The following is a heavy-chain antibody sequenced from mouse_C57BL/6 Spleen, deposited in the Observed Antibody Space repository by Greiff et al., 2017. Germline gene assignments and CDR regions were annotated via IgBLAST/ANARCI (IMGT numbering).Heavy chain of an antibody. CDR2: IYPGDGDT. CDR3: AQRHYSRETYFDY. Sequence: QVQLQQSGPELVKPGASVKISCKASGYAFSSSWMNWVKQRPGKGLEWIGRIYPGDGDTNYNGKFKGKATLTADKSSSTAYMQLSSLTSEDSAVYFCAQRHYSRETYFDYWGQGTTLTVSS. D-gene: IGHD1-1*01. CDR1: GYAFSSSW. V-gene: IGHV1-82*01. J-gene: IGHJ2*01.